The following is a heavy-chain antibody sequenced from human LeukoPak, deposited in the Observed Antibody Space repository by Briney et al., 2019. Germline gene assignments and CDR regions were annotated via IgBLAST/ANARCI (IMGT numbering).Heavy chain of an antibody. Sequence: GGSLRLSCAASGFTFSTYAMSWVRQAPGKGLECLSYISGSGGSTYYADSVKGRFTISRDNSKNTLYLQMNSLRAEDTALYYCAKRVGSYYFDSWGQGTLVTVSS. D-gene: IGHD3-10*01. CDR3: AKRVGSYYFDS. CDR1: GFTFSTYA. J-gene: IGHJ4*02. CDR2: ISGSGGST. V-gene: IGHV3-23*01.